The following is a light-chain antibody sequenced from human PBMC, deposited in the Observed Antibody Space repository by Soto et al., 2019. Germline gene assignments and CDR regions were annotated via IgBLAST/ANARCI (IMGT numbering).Light chain of an antibody. J-gene: IGKJ2*01. CDR3: QQYGSSLYT. V-gene: IGKV3-20*01. CDR1: QSVKSSY. CDR2: GAS. Sequence: EIVLTQSPGTLSLSPGERATLSCRASQSVKSSYLAWYQQKPGQAPRLLIYGASSRATGIPDRFSGSGSGTDFTLIISRLEPEDFAVYYCQQYGSSLYTFGQGTKLEIK.